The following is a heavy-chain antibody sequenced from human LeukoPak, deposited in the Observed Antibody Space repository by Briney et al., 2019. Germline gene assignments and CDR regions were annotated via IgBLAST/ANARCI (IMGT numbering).Heavy chain of an antibody. Sequence: SLRLSCSASGFTFDYYAMHWGRQAPGKGLEGGSGISLNSGSICYADSVKGRFTISRDNAKNSLYLQMNSLRAEDTALYYCAKDISSSGIYYFDYWGQGTLVTVSS. D-gene: IGHD6-19*01. V-gene: IGHV3-9*01. CDR2: ISLNSGSI. J-gene: IGHJ4*02. CDR1: GFTFDYYA. CDR3: AKDISSSGIYYFDY.